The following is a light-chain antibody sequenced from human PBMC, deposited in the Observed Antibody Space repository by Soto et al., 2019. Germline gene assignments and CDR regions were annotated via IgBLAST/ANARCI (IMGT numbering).Light chain of an antibody. Sequence: EIVMTQSPLSLPVTPGEPASISCRSSQSLLHSNGYDSLDWYLQKQGQSPQLLIYFGSNRASGVPARFSGSGSGTDFTLKISRGEADDVGVYYFMQALQSPPTFGQGTKVEIK. CDR3: MQALQSPPT. CDR2: FGS. CDR1: QSLLHSNGYDS. J-gene: IGKJ1*01. V-gene: IGKV2-28*01.